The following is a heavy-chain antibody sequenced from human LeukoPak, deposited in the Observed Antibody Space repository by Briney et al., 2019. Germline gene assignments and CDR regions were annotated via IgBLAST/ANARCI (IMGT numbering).Heavy chain of an antibody. D-gene: IGHD6-19*01. V-gene: IGHV3-30*18. CDR3: AKIDIAVAGTGDYYYGMDV. CDR1: GFTFSSYG. CDR2: ISYDGSNK. Sequence: GRSLRLSCAASGFTFSSYGMQWVRQAPGKGLEWVAVISYDGSNKYYADSVKGRFTISRDNSKNTLYLQMNSLRAEDTAVYYCAKIDIAVAGTGDYYYGMDVWGQGTTVTVSS. J-gene: IGHJ6*02.